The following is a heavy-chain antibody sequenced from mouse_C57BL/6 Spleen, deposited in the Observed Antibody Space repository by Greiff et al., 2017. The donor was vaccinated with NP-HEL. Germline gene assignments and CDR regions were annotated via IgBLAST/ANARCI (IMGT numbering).Heavy chain of an antibody. CDR2: INPNNGGT. CDR1: GYTFTDYN. V-gene: IGHV1-18*01. D-gene: IGHD2-5*01. CDR3: ARWCYSNVFDY. J-gene: IGHJ2*01. Sequence: EVQLQESGPELVKPGASVKIPCKASGYTFTDYNMDWVKQSHGKSLEWIGDINPNNGGTIYNQKFKGKATLTVDKYASTAYMALRSLTSEDTAVYYCARWCYSNVFDYWGQGTTLTVSS.